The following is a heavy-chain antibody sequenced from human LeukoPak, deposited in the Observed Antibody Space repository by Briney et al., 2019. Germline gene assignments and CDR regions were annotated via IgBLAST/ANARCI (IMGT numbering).Heavy chain of an antibody. V-gene: IGHV4-34*01. CDR1: GGSFSGYY. CDR3: ASGSLGPFDY. Sequence: SSETLSLTCAVYGGSFSGYYWSWIRQPPGKGLEWIGEINHSGSINYNPSLKSRVTISVDTSKNQLSLKLSSVTAADTAVYYCASGSLGPFDYWGQGTLVTVSS. CDR2: INHSGSI. J-gene: IGHJ4*02.